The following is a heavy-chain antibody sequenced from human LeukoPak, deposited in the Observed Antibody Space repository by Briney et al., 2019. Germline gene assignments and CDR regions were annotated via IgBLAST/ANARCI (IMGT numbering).Heavy chain of an antibody. D-gene: IGHD2-15*01. CDR2: ISYSGSP. Sequence: SETLSLTCSVSGDSIATYYWSWIRQPPGKGLEWIGYISYSGSPYYNPSLKGRVTMSVDTSKNQFSLKLSSVTAADTAVYYCARRKGCSGGSCYGDTFDYWGQGTLVTVSS. CDR1: GDSIATYY. J-gene: IGHJ4*02. CDR3: ARRKGCSGGSCYGDTFDY. V-gene: IGHV4-59*08.